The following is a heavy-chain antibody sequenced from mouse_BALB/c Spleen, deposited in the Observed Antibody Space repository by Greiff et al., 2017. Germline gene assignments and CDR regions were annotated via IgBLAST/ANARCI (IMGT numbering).Heavy chain of an antibody. CDR3: ARGSSPGYFDY. CDR2: IDPENGNT. J-gene: IGHJ2*01. V-gene: IGHV14-1*02. Sequence: EVQLQQSGAELVRPGALVKLSCKASGFNIKDYYMHWVKQRPEQGLEWIGWIDPENGNTIYDPKFQGKASITADTSSNTAYLQLSSLTSEDTAVYYCARGSSPGYFDYWGQGTTLTVSS. D-gene: IGHD1-1*01. CDR1: GFNIKDYY.